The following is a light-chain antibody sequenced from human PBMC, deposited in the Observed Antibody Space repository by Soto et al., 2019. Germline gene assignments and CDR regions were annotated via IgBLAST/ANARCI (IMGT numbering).Light chain of an antibody. CDR1: SSDIGIYKY. V-gene: IGLV2-14*01. J-gene: IGLJ3*02. CDR3: SSFTSSSTLRV. CDR2: EVT. Sequence: QSALTQPASVSGSPGQSIAISCTGSSSDIGIYKYVSWYQQHPGKVPKLIIYEVTNRPSGVSNRFSGSKSGNTASLTISGLQAEDEADYYCSSFTSSSTLRVFGGGTKVTVL.